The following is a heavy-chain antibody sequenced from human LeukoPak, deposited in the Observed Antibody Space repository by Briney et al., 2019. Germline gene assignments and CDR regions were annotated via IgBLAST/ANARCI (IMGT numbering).Heavy chain of an antibody. V-gene: IGHV1-2*02. CDR3: ATNDYGDYVSDYYYYMDV. Sequence: ASVKVSCKASGYTFTGYYMHWVRQAPGQGLEWMGWINPNSGGTNYAQKFQGRVTMTTDTSTSTAYMELRSLRSDDTAVYYCATNDYGDYVSDYYYYMDVWGKGTTVTVSS. J-gene: IGHJ6*03. CDR1: GYTFTGYY. CDR2: INPNSGGT. D-gene: IGHD4-17*01.